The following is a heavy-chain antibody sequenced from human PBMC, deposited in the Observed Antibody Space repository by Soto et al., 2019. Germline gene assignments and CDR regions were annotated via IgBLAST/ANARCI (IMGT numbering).Heavy chain of an antibody. Sequence: GGSLGLSCAASGFTFSSYAMSWVRQAPGKGLEWVSAISGSGGSTYYADSVKGRFTISRDNSKNTLYLQMNSLRAEDTAVYYCAKDYDYGDYEEFDFWGQGTLVTVSS. V-gene: IGHV3-23*01. J-gene: IGHJ4*02. D-gene: IGHD4-17*01. CDR2: ISGSGGST. CDR3: AKDYDYGDYEEFDF. CDR1: GFTFSSYA.